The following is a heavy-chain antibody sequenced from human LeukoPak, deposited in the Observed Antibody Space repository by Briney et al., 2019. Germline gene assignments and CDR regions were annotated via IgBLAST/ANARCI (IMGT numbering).Heavy chain of an antibody. V-gene: IGHV1-2*02. Sequence: GASVKVSCKTSGDTFTGYYMHWMRQAPGQGLEWMGWINPNSGSTNYAQNFQGRVTMTRDTSISTAYMELTRLKPDDTAVYYCAGNGRALNWFDPWGQGTLVTVSS. CDR2: INPNSGST. CDR1: GDTFTGYY. J-gene: IGHJ5*02. D-gene: IGHD1-1*01. CDR3: AGNGRALNWFDP.